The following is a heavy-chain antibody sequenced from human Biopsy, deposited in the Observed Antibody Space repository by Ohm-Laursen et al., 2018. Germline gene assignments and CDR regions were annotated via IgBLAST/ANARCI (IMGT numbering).Heavy chain of an antibody. CDR1: GGSISGSS. CDR3: AKHGSGLTGDDALHI. J-gene: IGHJ3*02. Sequence: SETLSLTCTVSGGSISGSSWSWIRQAPGRGLEWVGYISYSGSTSNNPSLKSRITISVDTSKNQISLKVTSVTAADTAVYYCAKHGSGLTGDDALHIWGQGTMVTVSS. D-gene: IGHD6-19*01. V-gene: IGHV4-59*08. CDR2: ISYSGST.